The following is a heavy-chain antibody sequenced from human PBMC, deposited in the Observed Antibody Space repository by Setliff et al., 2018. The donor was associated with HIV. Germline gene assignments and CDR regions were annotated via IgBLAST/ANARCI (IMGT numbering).Heavy chain of an antibody. Sequence: SETLSLTCTVSGGSISSHYWSWIRQPAGKGLEWIGRIYRSGSTNYNPSLKSRLTISLDKSKNQFSLKLSSVTAADTAVYYCARAGYYDSAGYFDYWGQGTLVTVSS. CDR2: IYRSGST. V-gene: IGHV4-4*07. CDR3: ARAGYYDSAGYFDY. D-gene: IGHD3-22*01. J-gene: IGHJ4*02. CDR1: GGSISSHY.